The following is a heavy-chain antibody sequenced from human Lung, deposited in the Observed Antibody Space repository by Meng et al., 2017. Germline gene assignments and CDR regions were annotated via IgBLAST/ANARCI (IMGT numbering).Heavy chain of an antibody. D-gene: IGHD4-11*01. CDR3: ARGPTTMAHDFDY. J-gene: IGHJ4*02. CDR2: INHSGST. CDR1: GGSFSDYY. V-gene: IGHV4-34*01. Sequence: QVQRQQRGAVLLKPSETLSLTCVVSGGSFSDYYWSWIRQPPGKGLEWIGEINHSGSTNYNPSLESRATISVDTSQNNLSLKLSSVTAADSAVYYCARGPTTMAHDFDYWGQGTLVTVSS.